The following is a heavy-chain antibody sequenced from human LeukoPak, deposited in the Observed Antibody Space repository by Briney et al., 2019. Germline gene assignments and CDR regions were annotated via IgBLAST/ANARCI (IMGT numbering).Heavy chain of an antibody. CDR1: GFTFSGSA. CDR2: IRSKANDHAT. D-gene: IGHD4-17*01. J-gene: IGHJ4*02. CDR3: TRRLMTTVNDY. V-gene: IGHV3-73*01. Sequence: PGGSLRLSCAASGFTFSGSAMHWVRQSPGKGLEWVGRIRSKANDHATAYAASVRGRFTISRDDSKNTAYLQMNSLNTEDTAVYYCTRRLMTTVNDYWGQGTLVTVSS.